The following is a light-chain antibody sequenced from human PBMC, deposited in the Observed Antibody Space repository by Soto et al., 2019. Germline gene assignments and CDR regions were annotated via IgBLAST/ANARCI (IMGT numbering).Light chain of an antibody. Sequence: EIVMTQSPATLSVSPGERATLSCRASQSVSSNLAWYQQKPGQAPRLLIYGASTRATGSPARFSGSGSGTEFTLTSSSLQSEDVAVDYCQQYNNWPPYTFGQGTKLEIK. CDR2: GAS. CDR3: QQYNNWPPYT. J-gene: IGKJ2*01. V-gene: IGKV3-15*01. CDR1: QSVSSN.